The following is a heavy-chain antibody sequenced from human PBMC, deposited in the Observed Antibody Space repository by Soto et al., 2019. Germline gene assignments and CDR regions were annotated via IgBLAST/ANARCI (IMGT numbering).Heavy chain of an antibody. V-gene: IGHV1-2*02. J-gene: IGHJ5*02. D-gene: IGHD2-15*01. CDR2: IVANSGAT. CDR1: GGNFIGYF. CDR3: ARGFLYCRDGACYVAP. Sequence: VSCNAGGGNFIGYFWHCRLQPPGRKLQGMIWIVANSGATYSSQQFQDSLTLTRDASSSTTYLQLRSLTSDDTAAYYCARGFLYCRDGACYVAPWGKGTLVTV.